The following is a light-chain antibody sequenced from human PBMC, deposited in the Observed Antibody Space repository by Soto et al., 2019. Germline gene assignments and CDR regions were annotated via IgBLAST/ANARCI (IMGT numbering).Light chain of an antibody. CDR1: QSVLYSSNNKNY. J-gene: IGKJ5*01. Sequence: DIVMTQSPDSLAVSLGERATINCKSSQSVLYSSNNKNYLAWYQQKPGQPPKLLIYWASTRESGVPDRFSGGXSXTDFTLTIXSXXXXXXXXXYXQQYYSTPITFGQGTRLEIK. V-gene: IGKV4-1*01. CDR3: QQYYSTPIT. CDR2: WAS.